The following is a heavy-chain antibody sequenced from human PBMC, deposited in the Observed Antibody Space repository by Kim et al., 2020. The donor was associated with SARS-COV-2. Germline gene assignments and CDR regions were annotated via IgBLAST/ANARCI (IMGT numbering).Heavy chain of an antibody. CDR1: GFTFSDYY. CDR2: ISSSSSCT. J-gene: IGHJ3*02. Sequence: GGSLRLSCAASGFTFSDYYMSWIRQAPGKGLEWVSYISSSSSCTNYADSVKGRFTISRDNAKNSLYLQMNSLRAEDTAVYYCARSVVNPKPLDAFDIWGQRTMFTASS. V-gene: IGHV3-11*03. CDR3: ARSVVNPKPLDAFDI. D-gene: IGHD6-6*01.